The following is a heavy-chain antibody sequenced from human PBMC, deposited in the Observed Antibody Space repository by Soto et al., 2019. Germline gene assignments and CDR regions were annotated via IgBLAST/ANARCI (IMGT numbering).Heavy chain of an antibody. CDR3: ARDVGSSWYRRWFDP. CDR1: GGSISSYY. Sequence: QVQLQESGPGLVKPSETLSLTCTVSGGSISSYYWSWIRQPPGKGLEWIGYIYYSGSTNYNPSLKSRVTISVDTSKNQCSLKLSSVTAADTAVYYCARDVGSSWYRRWFDPWGQGTLVTVSS. D-gene: IGHD6-13*01. V-gene: IGHV4-59*01. J-gene: IGHJ5*02. CDR2: IYYSGST.